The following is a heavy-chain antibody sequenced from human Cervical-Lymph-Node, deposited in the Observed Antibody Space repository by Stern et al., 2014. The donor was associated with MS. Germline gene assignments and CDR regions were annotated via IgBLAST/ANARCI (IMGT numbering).Heavy chain of an antibody. J-gene: IGHJ4*02. CDR1: GYTFTRSA. V-gene: IGHV7-4-1*01. Sequence: VQLVESGSEVKKPGASVKVSCTASGYTFTRSAMHWLRQAPGQRLEWMGWVSTDTGNHTYAHGFTGRFVVSLDTSASKAYLLMCSLKAEDTAVYYCASSLGDFEYWGQGTLVTVSS. D-gene: IGHD2-15*01. CDR2: VSTDTGNH. CDR3: ASSLGDFEY.